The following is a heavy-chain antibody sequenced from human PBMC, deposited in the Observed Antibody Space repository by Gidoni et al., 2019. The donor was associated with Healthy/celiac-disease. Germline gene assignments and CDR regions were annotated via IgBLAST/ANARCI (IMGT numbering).Heavy chain of an antibody. CDR3: AKDMDYGGNSGILDY. V-gene: IGHV3-9*01. Sequence: EVQLVESGGGLVQPGRSLRHSCAASGFTFDDYAMHWVRQAPGKGLEWVSGISWNSGSIGYADSVKGRFTISRDNAKNSLYLQMNSLRAEDTALYYCAKDMDYGGNSGILDYWGQGTLVTVSS. CDR1: GFTFDDYA. D-gene: IGHD4-17*01. CDR2: ISWNSGSI. J-gene: IGHJ4*02.